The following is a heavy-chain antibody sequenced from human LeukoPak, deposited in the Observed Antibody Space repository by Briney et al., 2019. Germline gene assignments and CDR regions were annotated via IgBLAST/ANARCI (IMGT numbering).Heavy chain of an antibody. Sequence: GGSLRLSCAASGFTFSSYGMHWVRQAPGKGLEWVAFIRYDGSNKYYADSVKGRFTISRDNSKNTLYLQMNSLRAEDTAVYYCAKWGSYETRVPFDYWGQGTLVTVSS. CDR1: GFTFSSYG. CDR2: IRYDGSNK. D-gene: IGHD1-26*01. V-gene: IGHV3-30*02. J-gene: IGHJ4*02. CDR3: AKWGSYETRVPFDY.